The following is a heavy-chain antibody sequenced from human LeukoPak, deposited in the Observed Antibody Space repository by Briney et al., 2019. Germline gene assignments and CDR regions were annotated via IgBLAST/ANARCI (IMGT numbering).Heavy chain of an antibody. CDR2: IYTSGST. J-gene: IGHJ4*02. Sequence: PSQTLSLTCTVSGGSISSGSYYWSWIRQPAGKGLEWIGRIYTSGSTNYNPSLKSRVTISVDTSKNQFSLKLSSVTAADTAVYYCARAQGWYGYFDYWGQGTLVTVSS. V-gene: IGHV4-61*02. CDR3: ARAQGWYGYFDY. CDR1: GGSISSGSYY. D-gene: IGHD6-19*01.